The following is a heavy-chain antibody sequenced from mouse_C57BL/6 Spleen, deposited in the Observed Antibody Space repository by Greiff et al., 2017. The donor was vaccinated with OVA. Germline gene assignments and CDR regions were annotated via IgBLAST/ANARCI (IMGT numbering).Heavy chain of an antibody. CDR3: VRHLPYYNAMDY. D-gene: IGHD2-12*01. V-gene: IGHV10-1*01. CDR2: IRSKSNNYAT. Sequence: EVKLVESGGGLVQPKGSLKLSCAASGFSFNTYAMNWVRQAPGKGLEWVARIRSKSNNYATYYADSVKDRFTISRDDSESMLYLQMNNLKTEDTAMYYCVRHLPYYNAMDYWGQGTSVTVSS. CDR1: GFSFNTYA. J-gene: IGHJ4*01.